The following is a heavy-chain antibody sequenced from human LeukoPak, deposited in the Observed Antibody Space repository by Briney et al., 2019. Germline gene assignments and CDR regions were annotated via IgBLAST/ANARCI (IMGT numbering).Heavy chain of an antibody. D-gene: IGHD4-17*01. CDR2: ISPSGTST. J-gene: IGHJ4*02. CDR1: GYTFTNYY. Sequence: ASVKVSCKTSGYTFTNYYMHWVRQAPGQGLEWMGIISPSGTSTTYAQNFQGRVTMTRDTSISTAYMELSRLRSDDTAVYYCARGDYGDHFDYWGQGTLVTVSS. CDR3: ARGDYGDHFDY. V-gene: IGHV1-46*01.